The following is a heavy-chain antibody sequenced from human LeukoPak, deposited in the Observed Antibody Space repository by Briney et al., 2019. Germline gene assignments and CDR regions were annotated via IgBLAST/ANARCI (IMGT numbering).Heavy chain of an antibody. CDR3: AKGPSYDFWSGYYLNNWFDP. J-gene: IGHJ5*02. D-gene: IGHD3-3*01. CDR2: ISYDGSNK. CDR1: GFTFSSYG. Sequence: PGGSPRLSCAASGFTFSSYGMHWVRQAPSKGLEWVAVISYDGSNKYYADSVKGRFTISRDNSKNTLYLQMNSLRAEDTAVYYCAKGPSYDFWSGYYLNNWFDPWGQGTLVTVSS. V-gene: IGHV3-30*18.